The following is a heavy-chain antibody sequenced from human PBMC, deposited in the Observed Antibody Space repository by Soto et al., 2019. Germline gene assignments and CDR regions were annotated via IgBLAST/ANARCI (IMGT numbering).Heavy chain of an antibody. CDR3: AKVTKRAAAGRYEYYKYGMDV. V-gene: IGHV3-23*01. D-gene: IGHD6-13*01. CDR1: GFAFCTYA. Sequence: GGSLRLSCGAAGFAFCTYAMTWVRQAPGKGLEWVSVISGSGGSSYYAASVKGRFTISRDNSKNTLFLQMNGLRAEDTAVYYCAKVTKRAAAGRYEYYKYGMDVWGQGTTVTVSS. J-gene: IGHJ6*02. CDR2: ISGSGGSS.